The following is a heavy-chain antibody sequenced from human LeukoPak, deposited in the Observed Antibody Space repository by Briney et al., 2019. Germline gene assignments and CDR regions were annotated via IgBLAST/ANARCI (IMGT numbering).Heavy chain of an antibody. V-gene: IGHV3-21*04. CDR3: ARGSGKAEDY. CDR1: GLTFSSYS. CDR2: ISSSSSYI. Sequence: GGSLRLSCAASGLTFSSYSMNWVRQAPGKGLEWASSISSSSSYIYYADSVKGRFTISRDNAKNSLYLQMNSLRAEDTAVYYCARGSGKAEDYWGQGTLVTVSS. D-gene: IGHD3-10*01. J-gene: IGHJ4*02.